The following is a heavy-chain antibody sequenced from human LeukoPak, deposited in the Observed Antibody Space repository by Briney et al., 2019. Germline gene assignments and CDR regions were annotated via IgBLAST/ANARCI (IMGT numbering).Heavy chain of an antibody. V-gene: IGHV1-18*01. Sequence: SVKVSCKASGYTFTSYGISWVRQAPGQGLEWMGWISAYNGNTNYAQKLQGRVTMTTDTSTSTAYMELRSLRSDDTAVYYCARINNYYGSGSADYWGQGTLVTVSS. CDR1: GYTFTSYG. D-gene: IGHD3-10*01. J-gene: IGHJ4*02. CDR3: ARINNYYGSGSADY. CDR2: ISAYNGNT.